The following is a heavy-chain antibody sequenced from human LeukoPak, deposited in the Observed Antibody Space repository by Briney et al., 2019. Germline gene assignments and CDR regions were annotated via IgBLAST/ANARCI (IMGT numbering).Heavy chain of an antibody. D-gene: IGHD3-22*01. CDR1: GYTLTELS. CDR3: ATEGRSYYYDSSGYSNWFDP. J-gene: IGHJ5*02. Sequence: GASVKVSCKVSGYTLTELSMHWVRQAPGKGLEWMGGFDPEDGETIYAQKFQGRVTMTEDTSTDTAYMELSSLRSEDTAVYYCATEGRSYYYDSSGYSNWFDPWGQGTLVTVSS. CDR2: FDPEDGET. V-gene: IGHV1-24*01.